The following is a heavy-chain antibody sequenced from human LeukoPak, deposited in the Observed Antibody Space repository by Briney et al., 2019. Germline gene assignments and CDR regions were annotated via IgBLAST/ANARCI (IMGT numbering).Heavy chain of an antibody. CDR1: GFTFSTFA. V-gene: IGHV3-23*01. Sequence: GGSLRLSCAASGFTFSTFAMIWVRQPPGKGLEWVSSIFPSGGEIHYANSVRGRFTISRDNSKSTLSLQMNSLRAEDTAIYYCATYRQVLLPFESWGQGTLVTVSS. CDR2: IFPSGGEI. D-gene: IGHD2-8*02. J-gene: IGHJ4*02. CDR3: ATYRQVLLPFES.